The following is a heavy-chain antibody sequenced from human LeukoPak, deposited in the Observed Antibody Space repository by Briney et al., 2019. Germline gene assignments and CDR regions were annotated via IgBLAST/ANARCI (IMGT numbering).Heavy chain of an antibody. D-gene: IGHD2-21*01. CDR1: GGSISSYY. Sequence: SETLSLTCTVSGGSISSYYWSWIRQPPGKGLEWIGYIYYSGSTNYNPSLKSRVTISVDTSKNQFSLKLSSVTAADTAVYYCARQIADAFDIWGQGTMVNVSS. CDR3: ARQIADAFDI. J-gene: IGHJ3*02. V-gene: IGHV4-59*08. CDR2: IYYSGST.